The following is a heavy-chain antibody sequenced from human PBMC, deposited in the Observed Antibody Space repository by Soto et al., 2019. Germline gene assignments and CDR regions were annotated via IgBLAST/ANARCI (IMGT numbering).Heavy chain of an antibody. CDR1: GFTFSSYG. J-gene: IGHJ4*02. CDR2: IWYDGSNK. V-gene: IGHV3-33*01. CDR3: ARDRPNHPFDY. Sequence: GGSLRLSCAASGFTFSSYGMHWVRQAPGKGLEWVAVIWYDGSNKYYADSVKGRFTISRDNSKNTLYLQMNSLRAEDTAVYYCARDRPNHPFDYWGQGTLVTVSS. D-gene: IGHD6-6*01.